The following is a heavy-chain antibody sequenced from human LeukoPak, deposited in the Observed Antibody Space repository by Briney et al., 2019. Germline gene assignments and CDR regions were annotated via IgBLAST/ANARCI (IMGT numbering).Heavy chain of an antibody. D-gene: IGHD2-2*02. Sequence: SQTLSLTCAISGDSVSSISVAWNWIRQSPSRGLEWLGRTYYRSEWYYEYAVSVKSRINISPDTSKNQFSLQLTSVTPEDTAVYYCSLARSEYLYGMDVWGQGTTVTVSS. CDR1: GDSVSSISVA. CDR3: SLARSEYLYGMDV. V-gene: IGHV6-1*01. J-gene: IGHJ6*02. CDR2: TYYRSEWYY.